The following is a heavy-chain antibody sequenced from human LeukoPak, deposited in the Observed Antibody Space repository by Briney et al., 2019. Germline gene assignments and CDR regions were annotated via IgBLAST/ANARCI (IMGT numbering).Heavy chain of an antibody. Sequence: ASVKVSCKASGYTFTSYAMHWVRQAPGQRLEWMGWINASNGNTKYSQKFQGRVTITRDTSASTAYMELSSLRSEDTAVYYCAREAGAAPFDYWGQGTLVTVSS. CDR2: INASNGNT. D-gene: IGHD1-26*01. CDR3: AREAGAAPFDY. J-gene: IGHJ4*02. V-gene: IGHV1-3*01. CDR1: GYTFTSYA.